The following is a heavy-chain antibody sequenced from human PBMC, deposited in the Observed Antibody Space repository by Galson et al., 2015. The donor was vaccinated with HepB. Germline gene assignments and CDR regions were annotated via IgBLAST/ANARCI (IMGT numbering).Heavy chain of an antibody. CDR2: IYYRSKWYN. V-gene: IGHV6-1*01. D-gene: IGHD3-10*01. CDR3: ARETTMVRGVRNFFDF. Sequence: CAISGDSVSSNNAVWSWIRQSPSRGLEWLGRIYYRSKWYNEYAVSVNGRITINPDTSTSQFSLQLNSVTPDDTAVYYCARETTMVRGVRNFFDFWGQGTLVTVSS. J-gene: IGHJ4*02. CDR1: GDSVSSNNAV.